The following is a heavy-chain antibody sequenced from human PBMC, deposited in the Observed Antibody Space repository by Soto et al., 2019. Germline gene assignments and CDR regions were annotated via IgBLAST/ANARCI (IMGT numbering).Heavy chain of an antibody. J-gene: IGHJ4*02. CDR2: IIPIFGTA. D-gene: IGHD3-10*01. V-gene: IGHV1-69*13. CDR3: ARGLNYGNFDY. CDR1: GGTFSSYA. Sequence: RASVKVSCKASGGTFSSYAISWVRQAPGQGLEWMGGIIPIFGTANYAQKFQGRVTITADESTSTAYMELSSLRSEDTAVYYCARGLNYGNFDYWGQGTLVTVSS.